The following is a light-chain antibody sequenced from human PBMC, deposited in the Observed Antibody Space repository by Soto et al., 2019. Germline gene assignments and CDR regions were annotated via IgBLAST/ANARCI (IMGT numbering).Light chain of an antibody. CDR3: QQART. V-gene: IGKV3-11*01. J-gene: IGKJ1*01. CDR2: DAS. CDR1: QSVSSY. Sequence: EIVLTQSPATLSLSPGERATLSCRASQSVSSYLAWYQQKPGQAPRLLIYDASNRATGIPARFSGSGSGTDFTLTISSLEPEDSAGYYCQQARTFGQGTKVEIK.